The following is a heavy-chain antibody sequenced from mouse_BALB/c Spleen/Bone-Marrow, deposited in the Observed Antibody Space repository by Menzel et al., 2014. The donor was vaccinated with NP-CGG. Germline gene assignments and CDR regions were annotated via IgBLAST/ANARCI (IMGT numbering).Heavy chain of an antibody. V-gene: IGHV1-87*01. Sequence: VQLQRSGAELARPGASVKLSCKASGYTFTSYWMQWVKQRPGQGLEWIGAIYPGDGDTRYTQKFKGKATLTADKSSSTAYMQLSSLASEDSAVYYCAREGWDEDYAMDYWGQGTSVTVSS. CDR3: AREGWDEDYAMDY. CDR1: GYTFTSYW. CDR2: IYPGDGDT. J-gene: IGHJ4*01. D-gene: IGHD4-1*01.